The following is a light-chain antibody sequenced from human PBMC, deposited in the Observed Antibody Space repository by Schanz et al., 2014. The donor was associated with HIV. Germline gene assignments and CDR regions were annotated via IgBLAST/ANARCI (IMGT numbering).Light chain of an antibody. J-gene: IGKJ1*01. V-gene: IGKV3-20*01. CDR1: QSVTSNL. CDR2: GAS. Sequence: EIVLTQSPGSLSLSPGGRAALSCRASQSVTSNLLAWYQQKPGQAPRLLIFGASKRATGIPDRFSGSESGTDFTLTINRMEPEDYAVYYCQQYGSPPWTFGQGTKVEVK. CDR3: QQYGSPPWT.